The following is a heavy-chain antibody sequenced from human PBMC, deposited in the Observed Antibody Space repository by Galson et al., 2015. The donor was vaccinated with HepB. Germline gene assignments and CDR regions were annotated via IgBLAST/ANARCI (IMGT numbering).Heavy chain of an antibody. J-gene: IGHJ4*02. V-gene: IGHV3-23*01. Sequence: SLRLSCAASGFTFSSYAMSWVRQAPGKGLEWVSAISGSGGSTYYADSVKGRFTISRDNSKNTLYLQMNSLRAEDTAVYYCAKGVDESLWFGELYYWGQGTLVTVSS. CDR2: ISGSGGST. D-gene: IGHD3-10*01. CDR1: GFTFSSYA. CDR3: AKGVDESLWFGELYY.